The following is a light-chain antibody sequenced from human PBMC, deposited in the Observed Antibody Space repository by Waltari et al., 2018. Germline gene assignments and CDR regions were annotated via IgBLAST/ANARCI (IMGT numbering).Light chain of an antibody. CDR1: QSLLNSNGYNY. CDR3: KQALQTPWT. CDR2: LGS. V-gene: IGKV2-28*01. Sequence: DIVMTQSPLSLPVTPGEPASISCRFSQSLLNSNGYNYLHWYLRKPGPSPQSLIYLGSNRASGVPDRFSGHGSGTDFTLKISRVEAEDGGVYYCKQALQTPWTFGQGTEVEIK. J-gene: IGKJ1*01.